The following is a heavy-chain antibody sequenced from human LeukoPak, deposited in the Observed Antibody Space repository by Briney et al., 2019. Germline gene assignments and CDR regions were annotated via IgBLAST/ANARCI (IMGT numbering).Heavy chain of an antibody. CDR1: GFTFSSYS. Sequence: WGSLRLSCAASGFTFSSYSMNWVCQAPGKGLEWVSSISRSSSYIYYADSVKGRCTISRDNAKNSLYLQMNSLRAEDTAVYYCARGLISSGWYRDGYPSDAFDSWGQGTIVTVSS. CDR2: ISRSSSYI. J-gene: IGHJ3*02. V-gene: IGHV3-21*01. D-gene: IGHD6-19*01. CDR3: ARGLISSGWYRDGYPSDAFDS.